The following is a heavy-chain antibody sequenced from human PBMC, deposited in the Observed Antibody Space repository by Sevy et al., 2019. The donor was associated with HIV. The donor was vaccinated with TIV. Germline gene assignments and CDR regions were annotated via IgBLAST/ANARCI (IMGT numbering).Heavy chain of an antibody. CDR3: AREAQLGDAFDI. CDR1: GFTFSSYE. D-gene: IGHD6-13*01. J-gene: IGHJ3*02. Sequence: GGSLRLSCAASGFTFSSYEMNWVRQAPGKGLEWVSYISSSGSTIYYADSVKGRFTISRDNAKNSLYLQMNSLRAEDTAVYYCAREAQLGDAFDIWGQGTMVTVSS. CDR2: ISSSGSTI. V-gene: IGHV3-48*03.